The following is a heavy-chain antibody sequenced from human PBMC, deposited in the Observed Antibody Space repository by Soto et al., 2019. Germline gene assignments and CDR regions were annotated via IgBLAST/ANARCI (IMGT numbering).Heavy chain of an antibody. V-gene: IGHV3-53*01. CDR1: GFTVSSNY. Sequence: EVQLVESGGGLIQPGGSLRLSCAASGFTVSSNYMSWVRQAPGKGLEWVSVIYSGGSTYYADAVKGRFTISRDNSKNTRYLQMNSLRAEDKAVYYCARAPFGISDYWGQGTLVTVSS. J-gene: IGHJ4*02. D-gene: IGHD1-20*01. CDR2: IYSGGST. CDR3: ARAPFGISDY.